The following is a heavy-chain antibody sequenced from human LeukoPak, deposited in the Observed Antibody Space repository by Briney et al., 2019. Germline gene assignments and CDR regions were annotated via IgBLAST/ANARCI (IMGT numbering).Heavy chain of an antibody. V-gene: IGHV4-39*07. CDR1: GGSISSSSYY. J-gene: IGHJ1*01. D-gene: IGHD2-15*01. CDR2: IYYSGST. CDR3: ACSGYLGSEYFQH. Sequence: KPSETLSLTCTVSGGSISSSSYYWGWIRQPPGKGLEWTGSIYYSGSTYYNPSLKSRVTISVDTSKNQFSLKLSSVTAADTAVYYCACSGYLGSEYFQHWGQGTLVTVSS.